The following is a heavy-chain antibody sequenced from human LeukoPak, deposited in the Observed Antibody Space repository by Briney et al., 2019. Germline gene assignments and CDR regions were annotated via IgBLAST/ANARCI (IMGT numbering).Heavy chain of an antibody. J-gene: IGHJ5*01. V-gene: IGHV3-21*01. CDR2: ISSTSAYI. CDR3: ARVAVSGPTGWFDS. D-gene: IGHD2-8*02. Sequence: PGGSLRLSCAGSGFALKSYSLTWVRQAPGKGLEWVSSISSTSAYIHYADSVKGRFTISRDNVDNVVYLEMNSLGAEDTATYYCARVAVSGPTGWFDSWGQGTLVIVSS. CDR1: GFALKSYS.